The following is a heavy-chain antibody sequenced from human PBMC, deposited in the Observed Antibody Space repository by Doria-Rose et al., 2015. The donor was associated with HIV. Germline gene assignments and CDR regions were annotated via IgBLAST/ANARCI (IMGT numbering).Heavy chain of an antibody. D-gene: IGHD5-12*01. J-gene: IGHJ4*02. CDR2: ISFDGSHQ. Sequence: RSLRLSCAASGFSFLSYAMHWVRQAPGKGLEWVALISFDGSHQYYADSVKGRFTISRDNSKNTLFLRMNSLRAEDTAVYYCARVRLRSFDYWGQGTLVTVSS. V-gene: IGHV3-30*04. CDR1: GFSFLSYA. CDR3: ARVRLRSFDY.